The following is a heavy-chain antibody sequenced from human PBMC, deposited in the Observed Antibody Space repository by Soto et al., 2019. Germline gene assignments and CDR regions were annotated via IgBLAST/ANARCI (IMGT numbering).Heavy chain of an antibody. CDR2: IIPIFGTA. CDR1: GGTFSSYA. D-gene: IGHD6-6*01. V-gene: IGHV1-69*06. Sequence: ASVKVSCKASGGTFSSYAISWVRQAPGQGLEWMGGIIPIFGTANYAQKFQGRVTITADKSTSTAYMELSSLRSEDTAVYYCARVGGRSSGYYYGMDVWGQGTTVTSP. J-gene: IGHJ6*02. CDR3: ARVGGRSSGYYYGMDV.